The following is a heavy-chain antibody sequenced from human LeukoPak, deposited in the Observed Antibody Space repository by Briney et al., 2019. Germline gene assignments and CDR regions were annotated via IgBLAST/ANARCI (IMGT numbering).Heavy chain of an antibody. CDR3: ARHSGGRDSSGEYWYFDL. V-gene: IGHV4-59*08. Sequence: SETLSLTCTVSGGSISVYHWSWIRQPPGKGLEWIGYLYDTGITNYSPSLKSRVTISVDTSKNQFSLKLSSVTAADTAVYYCARHSGGRDSSGEYWYFDLWGRGTLVTVSS. CDR2: LYDTGIT. D-gene: IGHD3-22*01. CDR1: GGSISVYH. J-gene: IGHJ2*01.